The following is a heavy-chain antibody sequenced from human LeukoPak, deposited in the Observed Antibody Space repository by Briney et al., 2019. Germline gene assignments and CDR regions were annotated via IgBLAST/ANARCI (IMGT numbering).Heavy chain of an antibody. D-gene: IGHD1-26*01. CDR2: ITWNSGRI. CDR3: AKGRSGGAPGYYFDY. CDR1: GFTFSSYS. Sequence: GGSLRLSCAASGFTFSSYSVNWVRQAPGKGLEWVSGITWNSGRIDYADSVKGRFTISRDNAKNSLYLQMNSLRAEDMALYYCAKGRSGGAPGYYFDYWGQGTLVTVSS. V-gene: IGHV3-9*03. J-gene: IGHJ4*02.